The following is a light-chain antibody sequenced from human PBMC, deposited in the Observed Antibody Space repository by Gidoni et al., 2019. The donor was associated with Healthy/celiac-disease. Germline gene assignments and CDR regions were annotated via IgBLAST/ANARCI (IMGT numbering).Light chain of an antibody. CDR2: DAS. Sequence: NQMNPSPSTLSASVGDRVTITCPASQDISNYLTWYQQKPGKAPKLLIYDASNLESGVPSRFSGSGSGTDFTFTISSLQPEDFATYYCQQYDNFPLTFGGGTKLEIK. CDR1: QDISNY. J-gene: IGKJ4*01. CDR3: QQYDNFPLT. V-gene: IGKV1-33*01.